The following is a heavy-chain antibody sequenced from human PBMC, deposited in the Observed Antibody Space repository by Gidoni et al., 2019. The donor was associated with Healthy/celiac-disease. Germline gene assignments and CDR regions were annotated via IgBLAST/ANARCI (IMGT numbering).Heavy chain of an antibody. V-gene: IGHV1-3*01. D-gene: IGHD3-22*01. CDR1: GYTFTSYA. CDR3: ARGGNHDSSGYYFDY. Sequence: QVQLVQSGAEVKKPGASVTVSCKASGYTFTSYAMHWVRQAPGQRLEWIGWINAGNGNTKYSQKFQGRVTITRDTSASTAYMELSSLRSEDTAVYYCARGGNHDSSGYYFDYWGQGTLVTVSS. CDR2: INAGNGNT. J-gene: IGHJ4*02.